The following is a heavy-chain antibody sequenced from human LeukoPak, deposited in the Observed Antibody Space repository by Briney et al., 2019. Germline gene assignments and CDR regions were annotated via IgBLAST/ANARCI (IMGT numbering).Heavy chain of an antibody. V-gene: IGHV3-23*01. J-gene: IGHJ4*02. CDR2: ISGSGGIT. D-gene: IGHD3-16*02. CDR3: AKDLYDYVWGSYRSIFDY. Sequence: GGSLRLSCAASGFTFSSYAMSWVRQAPGKGLEWVSAISGSGGITYHADSVKGRFTISRDNSKNTLYLQMNSLRAVDTAVYYCAKDLYDYVWGSYRSIFDYWGQGTLVTVSS. CDR1: GFTFSSYA.